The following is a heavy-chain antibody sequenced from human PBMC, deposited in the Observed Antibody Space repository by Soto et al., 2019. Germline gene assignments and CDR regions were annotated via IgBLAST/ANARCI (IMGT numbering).Heavy chain of an antibody. D-gene: IGHD4-17*01. Sequence: QVQLQESGPGQVKPSETLSLTCTVPGGSIRSYYWSWIRQPPGKGLEWVGYIYDIGSTDYNPSLKSRVNISGDTSKNQFSLKLSSVTVADTAIYYCARHLTYGGPHFECWGQGTLVTVSS. V-gene: IGHV4-59*08. CDR1: GGSIRSYY. CDR2: IYDIGST. J-gene: IGHJ4*02. CDR3: ARHLTYGGPHFEC.